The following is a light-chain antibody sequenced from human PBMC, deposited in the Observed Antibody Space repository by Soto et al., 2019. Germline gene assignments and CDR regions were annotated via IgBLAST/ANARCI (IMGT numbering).Light chain of an antibody. CDR3: SSYTSGSTLV. J-gene: IGLJ2*01. CDR1: SXDVGAYYS. Sequence: QSVLTQPASVSGSPGQSITISCSGTSXDVGAYYSVSWYQHHPGKAPKLIIYGVTNRPSGVSNRFSGSKSGNTASLTISGLQAEDEADYHCSSYTSGSTLVFGGGTQLTVL. CDR2: GVT. V-gene: IGLV2-14*01.